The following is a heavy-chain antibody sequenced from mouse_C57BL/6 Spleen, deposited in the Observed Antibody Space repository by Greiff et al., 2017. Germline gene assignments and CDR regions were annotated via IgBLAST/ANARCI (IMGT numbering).Heavy chain of an antibody. V-gene: IGHV1-82*01. CDR1: GYAFSSSW. CDR2: IYPGDGDT. Sequence: VKLMESGPELVKPGASVKISCKASGYAFSSSWMNWVKQRPGKGLEWIGRIYPGDGDTNYNGKFKGKATLTADKSSSTAYMQLSSLTSEDSAVYFCAREYFGSSLYWYFDFWGTGTTVTVSS. CDR3: AREYFGSSLYWYFDF. J-gene: IGHJ1*03. D-gene: IGHD1-1*01.